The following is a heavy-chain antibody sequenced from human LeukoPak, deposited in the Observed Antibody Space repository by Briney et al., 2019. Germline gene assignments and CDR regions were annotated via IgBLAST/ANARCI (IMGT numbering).Heavy chain of an antibody. CDR3: AREGYGDKRSPLDY. CDR2: ISNSGHST. CDR1: GFSFNTYS. V-gene: IGHV3-64*01. J-gene: IGHJ4*02. D-gene: IGHD4-17*01. Sequence: PGGSLRLSCVASGFSFNTYSMHWVRQAPGKGLEYVSAISNSGHSTFYTNSVKGRFTISRDNSKNTLYLQMGSLRAEDMAVYYCAREGYGDKRSPLDYWGQGTLVTVSS.